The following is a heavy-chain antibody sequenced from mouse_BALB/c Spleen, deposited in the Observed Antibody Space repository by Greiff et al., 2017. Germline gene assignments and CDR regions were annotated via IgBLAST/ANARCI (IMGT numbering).Heavy chain of an antibody. CDR3: DGYYWYFDV. CDR2: ISTYYGDA. Sequence: QVQLQQSGAELVRPGVSVKISCKGSGYTFTDYAMHWVKQSHAKSLEWIGVISTYYGDASYNQKFKGKATMTVDKSSSTAYMELARLTSEDSAIYYCDGYYWYFDVWGAGTTVTVSS. D-gene: IGHD2-2*01. CDR1: GYTFTDYA. J-gene: IGHJ1*01. V-gene: IGHV1S137*01.